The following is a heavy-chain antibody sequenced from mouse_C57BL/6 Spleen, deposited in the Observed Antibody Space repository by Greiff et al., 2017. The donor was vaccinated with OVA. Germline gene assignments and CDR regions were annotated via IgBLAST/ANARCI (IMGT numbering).Heavy chain of an antibody. V-gene: IGHV1-85*01. Sequence: VKLQESGPELVKPGASVKLSCKASGYTFTSYDINWVKQRPGQGLEWIGWIYPRDGSTKYNEKFKGKATLTVDTSSSTAYMELHSLTSEDSAVYFCARGYYGSSHWYFDVWGTGTTVTVSS. CDR2: IYPRDGST. CDR3: ARGYYGSSHWYFDV. D-gene: IGHD1-1*01. CDR1: GYTFTSYD. J-gene: IGHJ1*03.